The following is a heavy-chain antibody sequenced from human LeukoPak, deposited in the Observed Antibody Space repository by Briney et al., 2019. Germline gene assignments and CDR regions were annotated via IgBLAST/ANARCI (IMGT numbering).Heavy chain of an antibody. CDR1: GYTFTSYY. Sequence: ASVKVSCKASGYTFTSYYMHWVRQAPGQGVEWMGIINPSGGSTSYAQKFQGRVTMTRDMSTSTVYMELSSLRSEDTAVYYCAARPREKDAFDIRGQGTMVTVSS. CDR3: AARPREKDAFDI. D-gene: IGHD5-24*01. CDR2: INPSGGST. V-gene: IGHV1-46*01. J-gene: IGHJ3*02.